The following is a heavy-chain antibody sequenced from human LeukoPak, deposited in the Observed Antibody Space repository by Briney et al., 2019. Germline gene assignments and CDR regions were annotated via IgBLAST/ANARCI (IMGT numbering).Heavy chain of an antibody. D-gene: IGHD2-15*01. CDR1: GGIFISYA. CDR2: IIPIFGTA. J-gene: IGHJ4*02. CDR3: AREGNYCSGGSCYTGRFDY. V-gene: IGHV1-69*13. Sequence: SVKVSCKASGGIFISYAISWVRQAPGQGLEWMGGIIPIFGTANYAQKFQGRVTITADESTSTAYMELSSLRSEDTAVYYCAREGNYCSGGSCYTGRFDYWGQGTLVTVSS.